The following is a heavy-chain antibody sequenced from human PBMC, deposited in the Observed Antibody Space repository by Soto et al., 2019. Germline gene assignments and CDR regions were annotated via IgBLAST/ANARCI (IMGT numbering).Heavy chain of an antibody. CDR3: ARGRGTVTDN. CDR1: GDSISSGGYY. D-gene: IGHD4-17*01. J-gene: IGHJ4*02. Sequence: QVQLQESGPGLVKPSQTLSLTCTVSGDSISSGGYYWSWIRQRPGKGLEWIGYIYYSGSTFYNPSLKSRVIISVDTSKNQFSLKLNSVTAADTAFYYCARGRGTVTDNWGQGTLVTVSS. CDR2: IYYSGST. V-gene: IGHV4-31*03.